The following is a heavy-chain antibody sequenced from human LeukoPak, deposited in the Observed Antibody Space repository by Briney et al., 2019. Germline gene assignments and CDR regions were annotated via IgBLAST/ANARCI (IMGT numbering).Heavy chain of an antibody. D-gene: IGHD2-21*02. CDR2: IYYSGST. Sequence: KSSETLSLTCTVSGGSMSRYYWSWVRQPPGKGLEWIGYIYYSGSTNYNPPLKSRVTISVDASENQFSLKLSSVTAADTAVYYCARAVTAYWYFDLWGRGALVTVSS. CDR1: GGSMSRYY. J-gene: IGHJ2*01. CDR3: ARAVTAYWYFDL. V-gene: IGHV4-59*01.